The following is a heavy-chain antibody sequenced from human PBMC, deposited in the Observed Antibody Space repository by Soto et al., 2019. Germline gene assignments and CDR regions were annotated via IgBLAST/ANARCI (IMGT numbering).Heavy chain of an antibody. V-gene: IGHV4-31*03. D-gene: IGHD6-13*01. Sequence: PSETLSLTCTVSGGSISSGGYYWSWIRQHPGKGLEWIGYIYYSGSTYYNPSLKSRVTISVDTSKNQFSLKLSSVTAADTAVYYCAGSIAAAFYYYYGMDVWGQGTTVTVSS. J-gene: IGHJ6*02. CDR1: GGSISSGGYY. CDR3: AGSIAAAFYYYYGMDV. CDR2: IYYSGST.